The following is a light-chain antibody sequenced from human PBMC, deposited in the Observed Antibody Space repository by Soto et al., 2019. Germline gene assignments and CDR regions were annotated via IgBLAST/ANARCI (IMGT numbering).Light chain of an antibody. CDR3: TSYTSTSAPWV. CDR1: SSDVGGYNY. CDR2: EVD. V-gene: IGLV2-14*01. Sequence: QSVLTQPASVSGSPGQSITISCTGTSSDVGGYNYVSWYRQYPGKAPKLMIFEVDNRPSGVSNRFSGSKSGNTASLTISGLQAEDEADYYCTSYTSTSAPWVFGGGTKLTVL. J-gene: IGLJ3*02.